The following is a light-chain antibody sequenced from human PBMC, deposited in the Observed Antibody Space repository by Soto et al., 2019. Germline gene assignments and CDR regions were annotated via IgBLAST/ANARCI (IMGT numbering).Light chain of an antibody. J-gene: IGKJ1*01. V-gene: IGKV1-39*01. CDR1: QSINNY. CDR2: AAS. CDR3: QQSYSTPQT. Sequence: DIQMTQSPSTLSASVGARVTITCRASQSINNYLNWYQQKPGKAPKLLIYAASSLQSGVPSRFSGSGSGTDLTITLSSLQPEDCETYDGQQSYSTPQTFGQGTKVDIK.